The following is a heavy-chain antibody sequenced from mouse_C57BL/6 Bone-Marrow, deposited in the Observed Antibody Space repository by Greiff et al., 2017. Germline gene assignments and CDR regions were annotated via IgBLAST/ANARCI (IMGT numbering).Heavy chain of an antibody. CDR2: IYPSDSET. CDR3: ARFYDYDGGYAMDY. D-gene: IGHD2-4*01. V-gene: IGHV1-61*01. J-gene: IGHJ4*01. Sequence: VQLQQPGAELVRPGSSVKLSCKASGYTFTSYWMDWVKQRPGQGLEWIGNIYPSDSETHYTQKFKDKATLTVDKSSSTAYMQLSSLTSEDSAVYYCARFYDYDGGYAMDYWGQGISVTVSS. CDR1: GYTFTSYW.